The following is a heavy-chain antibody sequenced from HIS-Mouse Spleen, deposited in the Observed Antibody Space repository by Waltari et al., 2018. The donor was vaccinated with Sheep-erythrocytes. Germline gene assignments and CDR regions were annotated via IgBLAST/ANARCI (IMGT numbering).Heavy chain of an antibody. Sequence: EVQLVESGGGLVKPGGSLRLSGPASGFTFSSYSMNWVRQAPGKGLEWVSSISSSSSYIYYADSVKGRFTISRDNAKNSLYLQMNSLRAEDTAVYYCARDSMGHDAFDIWGQGTMVTVSS. D-gene: IGHD3-10*01. CDR3: ARDSMGHDAFDI. CDR2: ISSSSSYI. CDR1: GFTFSSYS. V-gene: IGHV3-21*01. J-gene: IGHJ3*02.